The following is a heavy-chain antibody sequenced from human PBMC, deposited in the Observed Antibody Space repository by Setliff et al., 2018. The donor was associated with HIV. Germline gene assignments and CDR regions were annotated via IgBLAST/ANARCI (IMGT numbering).Heavy chain of an antibody. D-gene: IGHD2-21*02. Sequence: ASVKVSCKASGDTFTSYYMHWVRRAPGQGLEWMGMISPSGASTHSTQTFQGRVTMTTDTSTNTAYMEVRSLRSDDTAVYYCARNSFPVGVTGTGPLFDYWGQGTLVTVSS. CDR3: ARNSFPVGVTGTGPLFDY. CDR2: ISPSGAST. CDR1: GDTFTSYY. V-gene: IGHV1-46*01. J-gene: IGHJ4*02.